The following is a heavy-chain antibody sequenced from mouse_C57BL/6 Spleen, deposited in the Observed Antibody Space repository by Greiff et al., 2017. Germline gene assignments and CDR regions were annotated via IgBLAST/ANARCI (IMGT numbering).Heavy chain of an antibody. J-gene: IGHJ4*01. CDR3: ARRDVVTIKVDY. CDR2: IDPSDSYT. CDR1: GYTFTSYW. Sequence: QVQLQQPGAELVKPGASVKLSCKASGYTFTSYWMQWVKQRPGQGLEWIGEIDPSDSYTNYNQKFKGKATLTVDTSSSTAYMQLSSLTSEDAAVYYCARRDVVTIKVDYWGQGTSVTVSS. V-gene: IGHV1-50*01. D-gene: IGHD2-12*01.